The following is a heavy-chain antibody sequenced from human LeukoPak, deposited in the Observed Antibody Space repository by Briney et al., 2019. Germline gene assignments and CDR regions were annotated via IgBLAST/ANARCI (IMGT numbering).Heavy chain of an antibody. D-gene: IGHD6-13*01. CDR3: ARTDSSSWLHYFDY. V-gene: IGHV5-51*01. CDR1: GYSFTNYW. Sequence: GESLKISCKGSGYSFTNYWIAWARQMPGKGLEWMGIIFPGDSDTRYSPSFQGQVTISVDKSIGTAYLQWSSLKASDTAIYYCARTDSSSWLHYFDYWGQGTLLTVSS. J-gene: IGHJ4*02. CDR2: IFPGDSDT.